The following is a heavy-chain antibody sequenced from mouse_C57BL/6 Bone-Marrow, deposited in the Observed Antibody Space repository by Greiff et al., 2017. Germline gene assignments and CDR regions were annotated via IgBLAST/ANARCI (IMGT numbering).Heavy chain of an antibody. Sequence: VKLQESGAELARPGASVKLSCKASGYTFTSYGISWVKQRTGQGLEWIGEIYPRSGNTYYNEKFKGKATLTADKSSSTAYMELRSLTSEDSAVYFCARDPYYYGSSPLDYWGQGTTLTVSS. D-gene: IGHD1-1*01. CDR3: ARDPYYYGSSPLDY. J-gene: IGHJ2*01. V-gene: IGHV1-81*01. CDR1: GYTFTSYG. CDR2: IYPRSGNT.